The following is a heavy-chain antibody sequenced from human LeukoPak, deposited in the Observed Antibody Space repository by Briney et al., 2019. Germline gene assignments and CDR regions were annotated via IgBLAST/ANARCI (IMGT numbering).Heavy chain of an antibody. CDR3: ARELDDIVVVPAAI. Sequence: GGSLRLSCAASGFTFSSYWMSWVRQAPGKGLEWVANIKQDGSEKYYVDSVKGRFTISRDNAKNSLYLQMNSLRAEDTAVYYCARELDDIVVVPAAIWGQGTLVTVSS. CDR2: IKQDGSEK. V-gene: IGHV3-7*01. D-gene: IGHD2-2*01. CDR1: GFTFSSYW. J-gene: IGHJ4*02.